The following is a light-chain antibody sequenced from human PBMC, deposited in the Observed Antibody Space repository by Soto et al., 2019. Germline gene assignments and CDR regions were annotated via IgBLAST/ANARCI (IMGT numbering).Light chain of an antibody. CDR3: QQYGSSPPSST. Sequence: EIVLSQSPGTLSLSPGERATLSCRASQSVSSSYLAWYQQKPGQAPRLLIYGASSRATGIPDRFSGRGSGTDFTLTISRLEPDDFAVYYCQQYGSSPPSSTFGQGTRLEI. V-gene: IGKV3-20*01. CDR1: QSVSSSY. J-gene: IGKJ5*01. CDR2: GAS.